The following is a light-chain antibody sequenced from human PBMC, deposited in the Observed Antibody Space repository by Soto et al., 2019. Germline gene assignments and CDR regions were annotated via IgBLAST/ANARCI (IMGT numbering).Light chain of an antibody. J-gene: IGLJ1*01. CDR3: TSYTRDTALV. CDR2: EVS. CDR1: SSDVGTYNY. Sequence: QSVLTQPASVSGSPGQSITIYCTGTSSDVGTYNYVSWYQHHPGKAPKLIIYEVSNRPSGVSNRFSGSKSGSTASLTISGLQAEDEADYHCTSYTRDTALVFGTGTKVTVL. V-gene: IGLV2-14*01.